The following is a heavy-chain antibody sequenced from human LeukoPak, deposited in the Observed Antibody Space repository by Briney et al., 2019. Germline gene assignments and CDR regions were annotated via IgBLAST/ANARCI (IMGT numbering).Heavy chain of an antibody. V-gene: IGHV3-7*03. Sequence: GGSLRLSCVVSGFTFSSYWMSWVRQAPGQGQEWVANIKQDGSEKYYVDSVKGRFTISRDNAKNSLYLQMNSLRAEDTAVYYCATGKQCGYWGQGTLVTVSS. CDR1: GFTFSSYW. CDR2: IKQDGSEK. D-gene: IGHD4-11*01. J-gene: IGHJ4*02. CDR3: ATGKQCGY.